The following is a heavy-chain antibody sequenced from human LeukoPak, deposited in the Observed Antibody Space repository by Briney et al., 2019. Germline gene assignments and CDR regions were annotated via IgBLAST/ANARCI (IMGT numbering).Heavy chain of an antibody. D-gene: IGHD5-18*01. Sequence: SVKVSCKASGDTFSSYAISWVRQAPGQGLEWMGRIIPIFDTAKYAQKFQGRVTITTDESTSTAYMELSSLRSEDTAVYYCAREVSDTAMGLFDYWGQGTLVTVSS. V-gene: IGHV1-69*05. J-gene: IGHJ4*02. CDR3: AREVSDTAMGLFDY. CDR2: IIPIFDTA. CDR1: GDTFSSYA.